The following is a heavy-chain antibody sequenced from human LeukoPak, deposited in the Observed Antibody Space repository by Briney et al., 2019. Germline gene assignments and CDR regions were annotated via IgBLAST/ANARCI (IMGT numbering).Heavy chain of an antibody. CDR3: ARWSYSSPTYHYYYCMDL. Sequence: GASVKVSCKASGGTFSSYAISWVRQAPGQGLEWMGGIIPIFGTANYAQKFQGRVTITTDESTSTAYMELSSLTSADTAVYYCARWSYSSPTYHYYYCMDLWAKGPTVTVSS. V-gene: IGHV1-69*05. CDR1: GGTFSSYA. CDR2: IIPIFGTA. D-gene: IGHD6-13*01. J-gene: IGHJ6*03.